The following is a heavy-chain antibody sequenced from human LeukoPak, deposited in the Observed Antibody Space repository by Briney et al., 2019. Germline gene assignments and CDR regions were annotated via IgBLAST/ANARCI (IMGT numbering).Heavy chain of an antibody. CDR3: ASTHEKLTIFGVVISDY. Sequence: SVKVSCKASGGTFSSYTISWVRQAPGQGLEWMGRIIPILGIANYAQKFQGRVTITADKSTSTAYMELSSLRSEDTAVYYCASTHEKLTIFGVVISDYWGQGTLVAVSS. J-gene: IGHJ4*02. CDR1: GGTFSSYT. CDR2: IIPILGIA. V-gene: IGHV1-69*02. D-gene: IGHD3-3*01.